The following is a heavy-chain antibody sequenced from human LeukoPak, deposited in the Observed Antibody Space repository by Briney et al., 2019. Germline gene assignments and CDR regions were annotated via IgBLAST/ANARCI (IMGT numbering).Heavy chain of an antibody. CDR3: ARDKGSSWSDAFDI. D-gene: IGHD6-13*01. CDR2: IKQDGSEK. J-gene: IGHJ3*02. Sequence: PGGSLRLSCAASGFTFSSYWMSWVRQAPGKGLEWVANIKQDGSEKYYVDSVRGRFTISRDNAKNSLYLQMNSLRAEDTAVYYCARDKGSSWSDAFDIWGQGTMVTVSS. V-gene: IGHV3-7*01. CDR1: GFTFSSYW.